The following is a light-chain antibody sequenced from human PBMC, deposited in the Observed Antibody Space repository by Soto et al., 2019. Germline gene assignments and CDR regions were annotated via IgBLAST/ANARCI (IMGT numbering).Light chain of an antibody. Sequence: QLVLTQPPSASGTPGPRVIISCSGSNSNIGTYTVNWYQQLPGTAPKLLIYTDYQRPSGVPDRFSGSRSGTSASLAISGLQSEDEADYYCASWDDSLSGGVFGGGTKLTVL. J-gene: IGLJ3*02. V-gene: IGLV1-44*01. CDR2: TDY. CDR1: NSNIGTYT. CDR3: ASWDDSLSGGV.